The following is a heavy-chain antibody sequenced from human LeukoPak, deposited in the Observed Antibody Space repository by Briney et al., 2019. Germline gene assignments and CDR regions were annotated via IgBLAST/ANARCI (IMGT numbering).Heavy chain of an antibody. V-gene: IGHV3-30*03. CDR3: ARAGSNWNYVY. CDR1: GFTFSSYG. CDR2: ISYDGSNK. D-gene: IGHD1-7*01. Sequence: PGGSLRLSCAASGFTFSSYGVHWVRQAPGKGLEWVAVISYDGSNKYYADSVKGRFTISRDNTKNSLSLQMNSLIVEDTAVYYCARAGSNWNYVYWGQGTLVTVSS. J-gene: IGHJ4*02.